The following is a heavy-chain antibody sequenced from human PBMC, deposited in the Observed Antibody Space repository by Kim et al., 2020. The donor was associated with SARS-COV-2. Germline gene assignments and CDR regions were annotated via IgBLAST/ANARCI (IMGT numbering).Heavy chain of an antibody. CDR2: ISGSGGST. CDR3: ASHDTYYYGSGSYQNFLFDY. CDR1: GFTFSSYA. D-gene: IGHD3-10*01. Sequence: GGSLRLSCAASGFTFSSYAMSWVRQAPGKGLEWVSAISGSGGSTYYADSVKGRFTISRDNSKNTLYLQMNSLRAEDTAVYYCASHDTYYYGSGSYQNFLFDYWGQGTLVTVSS. V-gene: IGHV3-23*01. J-gene: IGHJ4*02.